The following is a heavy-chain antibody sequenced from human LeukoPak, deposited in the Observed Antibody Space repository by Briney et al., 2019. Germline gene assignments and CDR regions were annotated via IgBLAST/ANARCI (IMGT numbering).Heavy chain of an antibody. Sequence: SETLSLTCTVSGGSITSISYYWGWIRQPPGKGLGWIGHMYYRGSTFYNPSLTSRVTISVDTSKNQFSLKLSSVTAADTATYYCARLHGSFQNYYDYWGQGTLVTVSS. CDR3: ARLHGSFQNYYDY. CDR2: MYYRGST. V-gene: IGHV4-39*07. CDR1: GGSITSISYY. J-gene: IGHJ4*02. D-gene: IGHD1-26*01.